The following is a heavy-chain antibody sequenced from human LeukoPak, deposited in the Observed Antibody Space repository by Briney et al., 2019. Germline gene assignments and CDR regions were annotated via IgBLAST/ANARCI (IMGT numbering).Heavy chain of an antibody. Sequence: SQTLSLTCAVSGGSISSGVYAWDWIRQPPGKGLEWIGHIYYSGSTYYNPSLKSRVTISVDTSKNQFYLKLSSVTAADTAVYYCARVPISGPYTMSIDYWGQGTLVTVSS. CDR2: IYYSGST. D-gene: IGHD3-10*02. CDR3: ARVPISGPYTMSIDY. CDR1: GGSISSGVYA. J-gene: IGHJ4*02. V-gene: IGHV4-30-4*07.